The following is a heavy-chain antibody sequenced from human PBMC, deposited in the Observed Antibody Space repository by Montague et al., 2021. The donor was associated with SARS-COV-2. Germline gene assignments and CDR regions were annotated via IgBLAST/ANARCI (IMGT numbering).Heavy chain of an antibody. J-gene: IGHJ4*02. V-gene: IGHV4-55*01. CDR1: LHSGVVEHR. CDR3: ARSGDPGTTVTYLY. CDR2: CSHPLGK. Sequence: SETLSLTCAVDLHSGVVEHRRRSDELTPELQPPWHVVCSHPLGKYHNPSLKSRVTMSVDTSKNPFSLKLNSVTAADTAVYYCARSGDPGTTVTYLYWGQGSLVTVSS. D-gene: IGHD4-11*01.